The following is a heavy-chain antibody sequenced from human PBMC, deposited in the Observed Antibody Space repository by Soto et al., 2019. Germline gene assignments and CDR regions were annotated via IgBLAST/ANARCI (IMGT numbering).Heavy chain of an antibody. D-gene: IGHD2-21*02. CDR2: ISSSSSTI. Sequence: GGSLRLSCAASGFTFSSYSMNWVRQAPGKGLGWVSYISSSSSTIYYADSVKGRFTISRDNAKNSLYLQMHSLRDEDTAVYYCARPGVYCGGDCYYDAFDIWGQGTMVTVSS. J-gene: IGHJ3*02. CDR3: ARPGVYCGGDCYYDAFDI. CDR1: GFTFSSYS. V-gene: IGHV3-48*02.